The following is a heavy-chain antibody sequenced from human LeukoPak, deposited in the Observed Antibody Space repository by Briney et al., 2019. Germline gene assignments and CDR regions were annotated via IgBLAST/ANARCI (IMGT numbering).Heavy chain of an antibody. Sequence: GGSLRLSCAASGFTFSRNWMHWVRQAPGKGLVWVSRINEDGSTTNYADSVKGRSTIFRDNAKNTLYLQMNSLRAEDPAVYYCVRDLGGRSGHWGQGTLVTVSS. CDR3: VRDLGGRSGH. D-gene: IGHD1-26*01. CDR2: INEDGSTT. V-gene: IGHV3-74*01. J-gene: IGHJ4*02. CDR1: GFTFSRNW.